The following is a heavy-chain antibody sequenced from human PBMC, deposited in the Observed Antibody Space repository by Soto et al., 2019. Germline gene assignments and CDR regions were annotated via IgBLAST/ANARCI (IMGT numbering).Heavy chain of an antibody. CDR2: LVPFFGKS. CDR1: GDTFIISA. CDR3: ARDLGGAAPVDY. D-gene: IGHD6-6*01. J-gene: IGHJ4*02. Sequence: QVQLAQSGAEVRKPGSSVKVSCKASGDTFIISAITWVRKAPGQGLEWVGGLVPFFGKSKYGPKFEGRVTFTADESTRTAYMELSHLTSDDTVVYYCARDLGGAAPVDYWGQGTLVTVSS. V-gene: IGHV1-69*01.